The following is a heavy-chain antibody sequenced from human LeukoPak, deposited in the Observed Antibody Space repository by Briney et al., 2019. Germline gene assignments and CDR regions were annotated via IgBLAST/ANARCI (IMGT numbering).Heavy chain of an antibody. V-gene: IGHV4-39*01. D-gene: IGHD3-3*01. CDR3: ARAPVRGLYDFWSGYYHYFDY. Sequence: ASETLSLTCTISGGSISSISYYWGWIRQPPGKGLEWIGSIYYTGSTYYNPSLKSRVTVSVDTSKIQFSLKLSSVTAADTAVYYCARAPVRGLYDFWSGYYHYFDYWGQGTLVTVSS. CDR2: IYYTGST. CDR1: GGSISSISYY. J-gene: IGHJ4*02.